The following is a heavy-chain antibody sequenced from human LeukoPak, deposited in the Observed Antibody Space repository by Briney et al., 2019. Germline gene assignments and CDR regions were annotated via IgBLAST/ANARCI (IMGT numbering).Heavy chain of an antibody. CDR1: GFTVRSNY. Sequence: GRSLRLSCESSGFTVRSNYMNLVRQAPGKGLHRVSVFYSGGSTYYAVSATGRFTISKDNSKNTLYLQMNSLRAEDMAVYYCAREGDSQRSDAFDIWGQGTMVTVSS. CDR2: FYSGGST. CDR3: AREGDSQRSDAFDI. V-gene: IGHV3-66*02. D-gene: IGHD3-16*01. J-gene: IGHJ3*02.